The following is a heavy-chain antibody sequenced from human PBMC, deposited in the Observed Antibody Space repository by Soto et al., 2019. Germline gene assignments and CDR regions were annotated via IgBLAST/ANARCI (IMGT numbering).Heavy chain of an antibody. V-gene: IGHV4-59*08. CDR3: ACLGDYYGSGSFDY. CDR2: IYYSGST. J-gene: IGHJ4*02. D-gene: IGHD3-10*01. CDR1: GGSISSYY. Sequence: PSETLSLTCTVSGGSISSYYWSWIRQPPGKGLEWIGYIYYSGSTNYNPSLKSRVTISVDTSKNQFSLKLSSVTAADTAVYYCACLGDYYGSGSFDYWGQGTLVTVSS.